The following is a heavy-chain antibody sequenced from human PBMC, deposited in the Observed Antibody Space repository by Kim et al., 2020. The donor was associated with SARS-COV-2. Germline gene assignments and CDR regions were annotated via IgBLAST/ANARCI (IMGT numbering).Heavy chain of an antibody. Sequence: GGSLRLSCAASGFTSSSYAMSWVRQAPGKGLEWVSVISGSGGSTYYADSVKGRFTISRDSSKNTLYLQMNSLRAEDTAVYYCAKGITMVRGVIPRFYYYGMDVWGQGTTVTVSS. J-gene: IGHJ6*02. D-gene: IGHD3-10*01. V-gene: IGHV3-23*01. CDR2: ISGSGGST. CDR1: GFTSSSYA. CDR3: AKGITMVRGVIPRFYYYGMDV.